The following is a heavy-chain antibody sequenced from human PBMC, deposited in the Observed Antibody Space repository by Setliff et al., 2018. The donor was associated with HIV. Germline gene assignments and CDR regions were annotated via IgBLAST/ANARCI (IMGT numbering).Heavy chain of an antibody. CDR1: GFSLTTSGVG. D-gene: IGHD2-2*01. Sequence: SGPTLVNPTQTLTLTCTFSGFSLTTSGVGVGWIRQPPGKALEWLAVIYWNDDKRYSPSLKSRLTITKDTSKNQVVLTMTNMDPVDTATYYCAHTVVPAALSFNWLDPWGQGTLVTVS. J-gene: IGHJ5*02. V-gene: IGHV2-5*01. CDR2: IYWNDDK. CDR3: AHTVVPAALSFNWLDP.